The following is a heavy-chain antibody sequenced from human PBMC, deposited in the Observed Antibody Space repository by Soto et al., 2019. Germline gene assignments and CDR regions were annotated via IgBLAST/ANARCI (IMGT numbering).Heavy chain of an antibody. D-gene: IGHD1-26*01. J-gene: IGHJ4*02. V-gene: IGHV3-21*06. CDR3: ARDGVVGPRVDY. CDR2: ISGSNTYI. CDR1: GFTFNTYS. Sequence: EVKLVESGGGLVRPGGSLRLSCAASGFTFNTYSMNWVRQAPGKGLEWVSSISGSNTYIYYADSVEGRFTISRDNAKNSLYLQMNSLRAEDTAVYYCARDGVVGPRVDYWGQGTLVTVSS.